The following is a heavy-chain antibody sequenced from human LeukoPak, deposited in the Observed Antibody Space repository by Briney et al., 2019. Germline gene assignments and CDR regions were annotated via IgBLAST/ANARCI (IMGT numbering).Heavy chain of an antibody. CDR3: ASSLGWELPFDY. V-gene: IGHV3-11*01. D-gene: IGHD1-26*01. J-gene: IGHJ4*02. CDR2: ISSSGSTI. CDR1: GFTFSDYY. Sequence: GGSLRLSCAASGFTFSDYYMSWIRQAPGKGLEWVSYISSSGSTIYYADSVKGRLTISRDNAKNSLYLQMNSLRAEDTAVYYCASSLGWELPFDYWGQGTLVTVSS.